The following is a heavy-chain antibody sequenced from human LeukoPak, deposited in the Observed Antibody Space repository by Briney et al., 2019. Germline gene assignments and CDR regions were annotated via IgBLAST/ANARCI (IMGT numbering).Heavy chain of an antibody. Sequence: GGSLRLSCAASGFTFRNYVMSWVRQTPEKGLEWVSAITGDGGGTNHADSVKGRFTIFRDNSKNTLYLQMNSLRAEDTAVYYCAKEASSGNFVTIDCWGQGALVTVSS. D-gene: IGHD1-26*01. V-gene: IGHV3-23*01. CDR2: ITGDGGGT. J-gene: IGHJ4*02. CDR3: AKEASSGNFVTIDC. CDR1: GFTFRNYV.